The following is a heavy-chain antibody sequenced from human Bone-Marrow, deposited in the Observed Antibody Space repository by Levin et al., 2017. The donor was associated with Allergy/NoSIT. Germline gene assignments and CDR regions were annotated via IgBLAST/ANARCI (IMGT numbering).Heavy chain of an antibody. V-gene: IGHV3-30*04. J-gene: IGHJ3*02. CDR3: ARDIGEWELLLSAFDI. D-gene: IGHD1-26*01. Sequence: KGLEWVAFILYDGRNKYYADSVKGRFTISRDNSKNTLYLQMNSLRAEDTAVYYCARDIGEWELLLSAFDIWGQGTMVTVSS. CDR2: ILYDGRNK.